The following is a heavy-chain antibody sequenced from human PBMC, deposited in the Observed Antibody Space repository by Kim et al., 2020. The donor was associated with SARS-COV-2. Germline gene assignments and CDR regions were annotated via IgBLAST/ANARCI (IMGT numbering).Heavy chain of an antibody. V-gene: IGHV5-10-1*01. Sequence: GESLKISCKGSGYSFTSYWISWVRQMPGKGLEWMGRIDPSDSYTNYSPSFQGHVTISADKSISTAYLQWSSLKASDTAMYYCARHTYYDILTGYYTDSVRFIDYWGQGTLVAVSS. CDR3: ARHTYYDILTGYYTDSVRFIDY. D-gene: IGHD3-9*01. J-gene: IGHJ4*02. CDR1: GYSFTSYW. CDR2: IDPSDSYT.